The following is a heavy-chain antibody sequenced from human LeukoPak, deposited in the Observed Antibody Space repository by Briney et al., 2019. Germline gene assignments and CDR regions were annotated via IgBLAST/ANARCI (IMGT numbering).Heavy chain of an antibody. Sequence: SETLSLTCSVSGASISSSYWSWIRQTPGKGLEWIGYIYYNGNSNYSPSLKSRVTMSLDTSKTHFSLSLNSVTAADSGIYYCARNAWGTFRFPYFDLWGQGLLVTVSS. CDR1: GASISSSY. V-gene: IGHV4-59*01. J-gene: IGHJ4*02. CDR2: IYYNGNS. CDR3: ARNAWGTFRFPYFDL. D-gene: IGHD3-16*02.